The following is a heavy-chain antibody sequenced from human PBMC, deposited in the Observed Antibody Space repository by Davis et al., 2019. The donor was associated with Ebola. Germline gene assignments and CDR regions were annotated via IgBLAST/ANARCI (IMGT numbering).Heavy chain of an antibody. D-gene: IGHD2/OR15-2a*01. CDR1: GGSFSGYY. Sequence: PSETLSLTCAVYGGSFSGYYWSWIRQPPGKGLEWIGEINHSGSTNYNPSLKSRVTISVDTSKNQFSLKLSSVTAADTAVYYCARVLSGGLRSWGQGTLVTVSS. CDR2: INHSGST. CDR3: ARVLSGGLRS. J-gene: IGHJ4*02. V-gene: IGHV4-34*01.